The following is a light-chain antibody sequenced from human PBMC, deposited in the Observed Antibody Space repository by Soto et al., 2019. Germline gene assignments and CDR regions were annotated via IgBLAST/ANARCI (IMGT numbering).Light chain of an antibody. V-gene: IGKV1-39*01. CDR2: LTS. Sequence: IRITHSPSSLSSSVVYTFTITWRAAQTVSTYLNWYQQKPGKAPKLLIYLTSRLQSGVPSRFSGSGSETDFTLTISSLQPEDFATYYCQQTFSTFSFGQGTKVDIK. CDR1: QTVSTY. J-gene: IGKJ2*03. CDR3: QQTFSTFS.